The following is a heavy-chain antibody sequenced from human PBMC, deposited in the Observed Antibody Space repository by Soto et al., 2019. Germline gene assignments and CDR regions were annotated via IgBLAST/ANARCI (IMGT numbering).Heavy chain of an antibody. Sequence: SETLALTCTVSGGSISSYYWSWIRQPPGKGLEWIGYIYYSGSKNYNPSLKSRVTISVDTSKNQFSLKLSSVTAAEKAVYYFAAVGFGENLVPFYGMDVWGQGTTVTVSS. V-gene: IGHV4-59*01. CDR1: GGSISSYY. D-gene: IGHD3-10*01. CDR3: AAVGFGENLVPFYGMDV. CDR2: IYYSGSK. J-gene: IGHJ6*02.